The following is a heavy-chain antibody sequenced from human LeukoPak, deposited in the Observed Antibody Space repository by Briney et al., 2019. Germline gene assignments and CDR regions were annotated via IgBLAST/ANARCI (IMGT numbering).Heavy chain of an antibody. Sequence: GRSLRLSCAASGFTFSSYAMNWVRQAPGKGLEWVAFISCDGSNKYYADSVKGRFTISRDNSKNTLYLQMNSLRAEDTAVYYCASQGGLLWFGELSGGMDVWGQGTTVTVSS. D-gene: IGHD3-10*01. J-gene: IGHJ6*02. V-gene: IGHV3-30-3*01. CDR1: GFTFSSYA. CDR3: ASQGGLLWFGELSGGMDV. CDR2: ISCDGSNK.